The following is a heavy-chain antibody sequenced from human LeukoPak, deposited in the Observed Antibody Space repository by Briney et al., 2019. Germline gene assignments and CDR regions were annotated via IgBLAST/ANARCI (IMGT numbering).Heavy chain of an antibody. Sequence: SETLSLTRAVYGGPFSGYYWSWIRQPPGKGLEWIGEINHSGSTNYNPSLKSRVTISVDTSKNQFSLKLSSVTAADTAVYYCARAHDILTGPGDFDIWGQGTMVTVSS. CDR2: INHSGST. J-gene: IGHJ3*02. D-gene: IGHD3-9*01. CDR1: GGPFSGYY. V-gene: IGHV4-34*01. CDR3: ARAHDILTGPGDFDI.